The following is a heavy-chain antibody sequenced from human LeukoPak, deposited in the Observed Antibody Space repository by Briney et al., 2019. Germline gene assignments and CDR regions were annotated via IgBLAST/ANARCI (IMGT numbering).Heavy chain of an antibody. CDR1: GFTFSSYS. J-gene: IGHJ5*02. CDR3: AREKYSSGWSIDP. CDR2: ISSSSSYI. Sequence: GGSLRLSCAASGFTFSSYSMNWVRQAPGKGLDWVSSISSSSSYIYYADSVKGRFTISRDNAKNSLYLQMNSLRAEDTAVYYCAREKYSSGWSIDPWGQGTLVTVSS. D-gene: IGHD6-19*01. V-gene: IGHV3-21*01.